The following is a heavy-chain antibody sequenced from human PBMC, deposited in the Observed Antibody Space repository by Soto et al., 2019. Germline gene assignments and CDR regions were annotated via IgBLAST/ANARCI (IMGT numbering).Heavy chain of an antibody. CDR2: IYWDDDK. J-gene: IGHJ4*02. Sequence: QITLKESGPTLVKPTQTLTLTCTFSGFSLSTSGVGVGWIRQPPGKALEWLALIYWDDDKRYSPSLKSRLTNPKDTSKNQVVHTMTNMDPVDTATYYCAHTSLLGDSSSWYYWGQGTLVTVSS. CDR3: AHTSLLGDSSSWYY. D-gene: IGHD6-13*01. CDR1: GFSLSTSGVG. V-gene: IGHV2-5*02.